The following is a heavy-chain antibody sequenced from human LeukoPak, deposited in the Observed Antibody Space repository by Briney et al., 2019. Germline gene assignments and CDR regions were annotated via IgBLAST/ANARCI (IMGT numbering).Heavy chain of an antibody. CDR1: GFTFSSYW. J-gene: IGHJ4*02. CDR2: INTDGSST. D-gene: IGHD2-2*01. Sequence: GGSLRLSCAASGFTFSSYWTHWVRQAPGKGLVWVSRINTDGSSTSYADSVKGRFTISRDNAKNTLYLQMNSLRAEDTAVYYCARTIVPAAPLDYWGQGTLVTVSS. CDR3: ARTIVPAAPLDY. V-gene: IGHV3-74*01.